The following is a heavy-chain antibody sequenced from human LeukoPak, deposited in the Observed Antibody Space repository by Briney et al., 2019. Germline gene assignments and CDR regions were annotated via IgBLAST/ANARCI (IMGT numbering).Heavy chain of an antibody. CDR1: GFTFSSYS. CDR3: ARGAWVPNSSGYYFFDY. J-gene: IGHJ4*02. CDR2: ISSSSSYI. Sequence: GGSLRLSCAASGFTFSSYSMNWVRLAPGKGLEWVSSISSSSSYIYYADSVKGRFTISRDNAKNSLYLQMNSLRAEDTAVYYCARGAWVPNSSGYYFFDYWGQGTLVTVSS. V-gene: IGHV3-21*01. D-gene: IGHD3-22*01.